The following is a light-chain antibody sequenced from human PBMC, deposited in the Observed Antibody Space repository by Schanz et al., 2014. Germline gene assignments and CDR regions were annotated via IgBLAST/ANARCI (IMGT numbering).Light chain of an antibody. J-gene: IGKJ3*01. CDR1: QSVSSSY. Sequence: EIVLTQSPGTLSLSPGERAILSCRASQSVSSSYLGWYQQKPGQAPRLLIYGASSRATGIPDRFSGSGSGTDFTLTISRLEPEDFAVYYCQQYGSSPWTFGPGTKVD. CDR2: GAS. V-gene: IGKV3-20*01. CDR3: QQYGSSPWT.